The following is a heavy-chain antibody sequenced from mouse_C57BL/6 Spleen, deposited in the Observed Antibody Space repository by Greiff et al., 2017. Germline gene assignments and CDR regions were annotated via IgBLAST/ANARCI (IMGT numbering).Heavy chain of an antibody. CDR2: IDPETGGT. D-gene: IGHD1-3*01. Sequence: VQLQQSGAELVRPGASVTLSCKASGYTFTDYEMHWVKQTPVHGLEWIGAIDPETGGTAYNQKFKGKATLTADNSSSTAYMALRSLTSEHSAVSYDTTRVDNYPYYSMDYWGQGTSVTVSS. CDR1: GYTFTDYE. CDR3: TTRVDNYPYYSMDY. J-gene: IGHJ4*01. V-gene: IGHV1-15*01.